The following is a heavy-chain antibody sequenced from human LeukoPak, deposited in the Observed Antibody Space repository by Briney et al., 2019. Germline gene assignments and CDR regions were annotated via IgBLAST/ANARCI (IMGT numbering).Heavy chain of an antibody. CDR2: IIPIFGTA. D-gene: IGHD1-14*01. CDR1: GGTFSSYA. Sequence: ASVKVSCKASGGTFSSYAISWVRQAPGQGLEWMGGIIPIFGTANYAQKFQGRATITADKSTSTAYMELSSLRSEDTAVYYCARALYNWNHAPYYYYGMDVWGKGTTVTVSS. J-gene: IGHJ6*04. CDR3: ARALYNWNHAPYYYYGMDV. V-gene: IGHV1-69*06.